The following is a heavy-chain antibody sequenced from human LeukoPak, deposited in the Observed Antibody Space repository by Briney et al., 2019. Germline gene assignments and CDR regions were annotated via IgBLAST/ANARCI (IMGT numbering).Heavy chain of an antibody. CDR3: AGGSYCSSTSCYRGIDP. J-gene: IGHJ5*02. Sequence: SETLSLTCTVSGYSISSGYYWGWIRQPPGKGLEWIGSIYHSGSTYYNPSLKSRVTISVDTSKNQFSLKLSSVTGADTAVYYCAGGSYCSSTSCYRGIDPWGQGTLVTVSS. CDR2: IYHSGST. D-gene: IGHD2-2*01. CDR1: GYSISSGYY. V-gene: IGHV4-38-2*02.